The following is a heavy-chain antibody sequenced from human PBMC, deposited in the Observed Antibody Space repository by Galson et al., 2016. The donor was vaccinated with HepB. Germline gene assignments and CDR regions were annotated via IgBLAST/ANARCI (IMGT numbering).Heavy chain of an antibody. CDR3: ARDYRHCGADPM. CDR2: IKQDASEK. CDR1: GLAFNTYW. J-gene: IGHJ4*02. Sequence: SLRLSCAASGLAFNTYWMSWVRHAPGKGLEWVANIKQDASEKYYVDSVKGRFTISRDNAKNSLHLQMNSLTADDTAVYYRARDYRHCGADPMGAQGTLVTVSS. V-gene: IGHV3-7*01. D-gene: IGHD2-21*02.